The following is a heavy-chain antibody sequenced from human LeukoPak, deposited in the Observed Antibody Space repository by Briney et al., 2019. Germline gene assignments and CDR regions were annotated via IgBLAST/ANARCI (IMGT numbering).Heavy chain of an antibody. D-gene: IGHD2-2*01. CDR2: INPNSDGT. V-gene: IGHV1-2*02. CDR3: ARDIGYCSSTSCQTDY. CDR1: GYTFTGYY. J-gene: IGHJ4*02. Sequence: SVKVSCKASGYTFTGYYMHWVRQAPGQGLEWMGWINPNSDGTNYAQKFQGRVTMTRDTSISTAYMELSRLRSDDTAVYYCARDIGYCSSTSCQTDYWGQGTLVTVSS.